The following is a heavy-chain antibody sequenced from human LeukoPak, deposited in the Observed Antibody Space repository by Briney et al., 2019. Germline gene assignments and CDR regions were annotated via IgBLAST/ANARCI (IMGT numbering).Heavy chain of an antibody. V-gene: IGHV1-69*05. CDR3: ASMKGYCSSTSCPRTSWYFDY. D-gene: IGHD2-2*01. J-gene: IGHJ4*02. CDR1: GGTFSSYA. CDR2: IIPIFGTA. Sequence: GASVKVSCKASGGTFSSYAISWVRQSPGQGLEWMGGIIPIFGTANYAQKFQGRVTITTAESTSTAYMELSSLRSEDTAVYYCASMKGYCSSTSCPRTSWYFDYWGQGTLVTVSS.